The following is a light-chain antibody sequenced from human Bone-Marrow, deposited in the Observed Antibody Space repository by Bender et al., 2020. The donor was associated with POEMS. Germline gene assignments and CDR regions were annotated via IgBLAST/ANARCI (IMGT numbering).Light chain of an antibody. CDR2: DVS. Sequence: QSALTQPRSVSGSPGQSVTISCTGTSNDVGYYDYVSWYQQHPGKAPKLMIYDVSKRPSGVPDRFSGSKSVNTATLTISGLQTEDEADYYCAAWDDSLSGGVFGGGTKLTVL. J-gene: IGLJ3*02. CDR3: AAWDDSLSGGV. CDR1: SNDVGYYDY. V-gene: IGLV2-11*01.